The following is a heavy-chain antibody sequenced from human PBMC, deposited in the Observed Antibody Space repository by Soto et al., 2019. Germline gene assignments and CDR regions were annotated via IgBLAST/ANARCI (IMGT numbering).Heavy chain of an antibody. CDR3: ASGYCSGGSCYSEYFQH. CDR1: GFTVSSNY. CDR2: IYSGGST. J-gene: IGHJ1*01. D-gene: IGHD2-15*01. Sequence: PGGSLRLSCVASGFTVSSNYMSWVRQAPGKGLEWVSVIYSGGSTYYADSVKGRFTISRHNSKNTLYLQMNSLRAEDTAVYYCASGYCSGGSCYSEYFQHWGQGTLVTVSS. V-gene: IGHV3-53*04.